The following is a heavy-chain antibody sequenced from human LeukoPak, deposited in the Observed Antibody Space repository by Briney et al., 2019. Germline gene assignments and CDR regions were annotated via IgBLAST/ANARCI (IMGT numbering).Heavy chain of an antibody. CDR1: GVSFNDYY. D-gene: IGHD4-17*01. V-gene: IGHV4-34*01. Sequence: SETLSLTCAVSGVSFNDYYWSWVRQTPGRGLEWIGEINHSGHTNDSPSLKSRVTLSIDTSRKQFSLNLRSVTVADTGIYYCTRMTTGHDYWGQGTLVTVSS. J-gene: IGHJ4*02. CDR3: TRMTTGHDY. CDR2: INHSGHT.